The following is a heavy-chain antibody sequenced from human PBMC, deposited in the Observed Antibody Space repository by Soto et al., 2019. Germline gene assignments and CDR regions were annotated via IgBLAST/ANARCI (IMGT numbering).Heavy chain of an antibody. Sequence: QVQLQESGPGLVKPSETLSLTCTISGGPMNNYYCSWFRQPRGQRLEWIGYMGYNGFTRYNPSLRSRVAISLDTAKNQFSLNLSSVTAADTALYYCARQWFGDLHGLVEGWGQGITVTVSS. CDR3: ARQWFGDLHGLVEG. J-gene: IGHJ6*02. D-gene: IGHD3-10*01. CDR1: GGPMNNYY. V-gene: IGHV4-59*08. CDR2: MGYNGFT.